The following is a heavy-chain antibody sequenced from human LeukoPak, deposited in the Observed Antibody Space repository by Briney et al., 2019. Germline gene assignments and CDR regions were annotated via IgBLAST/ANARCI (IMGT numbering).Heavy chain of an antibody. CDR1: GGSVSSGSYY. J-gene: IGHJ4*02. V-gene: IGHV4-61*02. CDR3: ARGTGTTNFDY. CDR2: IYPSGSTIYPSGTT. Sequence: PSQTLSLTCTVSGGSVSSGSYYWSWIRQPAGKGLEWIGRIYPSGSTIYPSGTTHYNPSLKSRVTISVDTSKNQFSLKADSVTAADAAVYFCARGTGTTNFDYWGQGTLVTVSS. D-gene: IGHD1-1*01.